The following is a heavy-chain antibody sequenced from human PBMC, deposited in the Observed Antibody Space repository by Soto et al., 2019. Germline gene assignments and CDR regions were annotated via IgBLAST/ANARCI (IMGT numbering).Heavy chain of an antibody. CDR3: ARACKVATIVEYYLDY. V-gene: IGHV1-69*06. Sequence: SVKVSCQASGGTFSSYAISWVRQAPGQGLEWMGGIIHIFGTANYAQKFQGRVTITAAKSTITAYMELSSLRSEDTAKYYCARACKVATIVEYYLDYWGQGTLVTVSS. J-gene: IGHJ4*02. CDR2: IIHIFGTA. CDR1: GGTFSSYA. D-gene: IGHD5-12*01.